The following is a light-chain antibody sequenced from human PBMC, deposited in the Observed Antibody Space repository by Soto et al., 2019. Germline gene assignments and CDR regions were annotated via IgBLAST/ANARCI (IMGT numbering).Light chain of an antibody. Sequence: IVLTQHPGSRSVSSGERATLSCRASQSVRRSYLAWYQHKPGQAPSLLIYGASSRATGVPDRFSGIGSGTDFTLTISRLEPEYFAVDYCQQYGSSRTFGQGTKVDIK. CDR1: QSVRRSY. J-gene: IGKJ1*01. V-gene: IGKV3-20*01. CDR3: QQYGSSRT. CDR2: GAS.